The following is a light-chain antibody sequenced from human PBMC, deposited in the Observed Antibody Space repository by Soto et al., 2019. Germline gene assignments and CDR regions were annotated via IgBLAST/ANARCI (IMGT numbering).Light chain of an antibody. CDR3: QQYESQPFT. CDR1: QSISSW. Sequence: DIQMTQSPSTLSASVGDRVTITCRASQSISSWLAWYQQKPGKAPRLLISDASHLEKGVPSRFSGTRSGTDFVLAIRSLQAEDVATYYCQQYESQPFTFGGGTKVEI. CDR2: DAS. V-gene: IGKV1-5*01. J-gene: IGKJ4*01.